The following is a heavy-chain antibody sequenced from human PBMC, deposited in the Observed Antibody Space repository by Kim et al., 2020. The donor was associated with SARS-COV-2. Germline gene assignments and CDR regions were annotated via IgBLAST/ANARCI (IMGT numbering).Heavy chain of an antibody. CDR1: GGSLSGYY. J-gene: IGHJ3*02. CDR2: INHSGST. CDR3: ARGLDSSGYTGHTFDI. V-gene: IGHV4-34*01. D-gene: IGHD3-22*01. Sequence: SETLSLTCTVYGGSLSGYYWSWIRQPPGKGLEWIGEINHSGSTTYNPSLKSRVTISLDTSKNQFSLKLSSVTAADTAVYYCARGLDSSGYTGHTFDIWGRGTMVTVSS.